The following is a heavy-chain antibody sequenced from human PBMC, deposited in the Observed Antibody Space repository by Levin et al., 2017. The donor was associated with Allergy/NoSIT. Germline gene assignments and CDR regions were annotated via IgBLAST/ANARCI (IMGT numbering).Heavy chain of an antibody. J-gene: IGHJ4*02. CDR1: GFTFSSYS. CDR2: ISSSSSYI. Sequence: GESLKISCAASGFTFSSYSMNWVRQAPGKGLEWVSSISSSSSYIYYADSVKGRFTISRDNAKNSLYLQMNSLRAEDTAVYYCATLDPTGVFDYWGQGTLVTVSS. CDR3: ATLDPTGVFDY. V-gene: IGHV3-21*01. D-gene: IGHD7-27*01.